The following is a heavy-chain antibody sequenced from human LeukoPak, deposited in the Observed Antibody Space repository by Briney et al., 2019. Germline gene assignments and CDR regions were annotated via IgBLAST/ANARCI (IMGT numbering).Heavy chain of an antibody. CDR3: AEHGITMIGGV. V-gene: IGHV3-48*03. CDR2: ISSSGSTI. J-gene: IGHJ6*04. D-gene: IGHD3-10*02. Sequence: PGGSLRLSCAASGFTFSSYEMNWVRQAPGKGLERVSYISSSGSTIYYADSVKGRFTISRDNAKNSLYLQMNSLRAEDTAVYYCAEHGITMIGGVWGKGTTVTISS. CDR1: GFTFSSYE.